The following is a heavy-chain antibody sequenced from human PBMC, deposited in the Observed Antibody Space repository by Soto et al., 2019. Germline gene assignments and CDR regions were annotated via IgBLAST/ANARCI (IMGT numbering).Heavy chain of an antibody. V-gene: IGHV4-39*01. D-gene: IGHD2-21*01. Sequence: SETVSLTCTVSGGCISSSSYYWGWIRQPPGKGLEWIGSIYYSGSTYYNPSLKSRVTISVDTSKNQFSLKLSSVTAVDTAGYYCGIHITNYYYHYGMAFWGQGPTVT. CDR3: GIHITNYYYHYGMAF. J-gene: IGHJ6*02. CDR2: IYYSGST. CDR1: GGCISSSSYY.